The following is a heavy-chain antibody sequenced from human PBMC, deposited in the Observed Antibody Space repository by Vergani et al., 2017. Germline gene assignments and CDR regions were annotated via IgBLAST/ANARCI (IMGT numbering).Heavy chain of an antibody. CDR1: GFTFSSYA. CDR3: AKGVYVAVAGRPYYYYYGMDV. CDR2: ISGSGGST. J-gene: IGHJ6*02. D-gene: IGHD6-19*01. V-gene: IGHV3-23*01. Sequence: VQLLESGGGLVQPGGSLRLSCAASGFTFSSYAMSWVRQAPGKGLEWVSAISGSGGSTYYADSVKGRFTISRDNSKNTLYLQMNSLRAEDTAVYYCAKGVYVAVAGRPYYYYYGMDVWGQGTTVTVSS.